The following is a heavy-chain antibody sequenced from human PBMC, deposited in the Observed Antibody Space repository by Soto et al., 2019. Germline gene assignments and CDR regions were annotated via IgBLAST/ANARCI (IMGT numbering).Heavy chain of an antibody. J-gene: IGHJ6*02. D-gene: IGHD3-10*01. CDR3: ARVGSGQPPSGLGMDV. CDR1: GGTFRSYD. Sequence: GASVKVSCKASGGTFRSYDISWVRQAPGQGLEWMGIINPSGGGTSYAQKFQGRVTMTRDTSTSTVYMELSSLRSEDTAVYYCARVGSGQPPSGLGMDVWGQGTTVTVSS. CDR2: INPSGGGT. V-gene: IGHV1-46*01.